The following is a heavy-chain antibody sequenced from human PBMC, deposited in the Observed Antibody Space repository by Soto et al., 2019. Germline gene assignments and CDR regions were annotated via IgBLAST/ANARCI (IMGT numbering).Heavy chain of an antibody. CDR1: GGSISSGGYY. CDR3: ARGSPDYSPDY. CDR2: IYYSGST. J-gene: IGHJ4*02. V-gene: IGHV4-31*03. Sequence: SETLSLTCTVSGGSISSGGYYWSWIRQHPGKGLEWIGHIYYSGSTYYNPSLKSRVTISVDTSKNQFSLKLSSVTAADTAVYYCARGSPDYSPDYWGQGTLVTVSS. D-gene: IGHD4-4*01.